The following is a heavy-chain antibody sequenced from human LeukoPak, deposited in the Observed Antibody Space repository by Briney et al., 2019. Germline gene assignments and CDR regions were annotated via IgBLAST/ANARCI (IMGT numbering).Heavy chain of an antibody. Sequence: PSETLSLTCAVYGGSFSGNYLSWIRQPPGKGLEWIGETNHSGSTNYNPSLKSRVTISVDTSKNQFSLKLSSVTAADTAVYYCARHVKYYYDSSGLEYWGQGTLVTVSS. J-gene: IGHJ4*02. CDR3: ARHVKYYYDSSGLEY. D-gene: IGHD3-22*01. CDR2: TNHSGST. V-gene: IGHV4-34*01. CDR1: GGSFSGNY.